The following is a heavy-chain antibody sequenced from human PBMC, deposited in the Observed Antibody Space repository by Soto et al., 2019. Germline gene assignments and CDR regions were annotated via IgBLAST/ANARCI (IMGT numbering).Heavy chain of an antibody. J-gene: IGHJ6*03. D-gene: IGHD4-4*01. Sequence: SETLSLTCAVYGGSFSGYYWSWIRQPPGKGLEWIGEINHSGGTNYNPSLKSRVTISVDTSKNQFSLKLSSVTAADTAVYYCARGPRTTVTFLYYYYYYYMDVWGKGTTVTVSS. CDR3: ARGPRTTVTFLYYYYYYYMDV. V-gene: IGHV4-34*01. CDR1: GGSFSGYY. CDR2: INHSGGT.